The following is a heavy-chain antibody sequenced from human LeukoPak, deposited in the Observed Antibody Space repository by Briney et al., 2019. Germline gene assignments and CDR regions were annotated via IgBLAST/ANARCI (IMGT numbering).Heavy chain of an antibody. D-gene: IGHD2-21*02. CDR2: IKSKTDSGTT. CDR1: GFSFRNAW. CDR3: TTVWNCGGDCSDAFDI. Sequence: GGSLRLSCAASGFSFRNAWMSWVRQAPGKGLEWVGRIKSKTDSGTTDYAAPVKGRFTISRDDSKNTLYLQMNSLKTEDTAVYYCTTVWNCGGDCSDAFDIWGQGTMVTVSS. J-gene: IGHJ3*02. V-gene: IGHV3-15*01.